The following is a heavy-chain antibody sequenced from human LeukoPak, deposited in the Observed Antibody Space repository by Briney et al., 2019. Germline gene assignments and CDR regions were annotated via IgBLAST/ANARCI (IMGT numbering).Heavy chain of an antibody. CDR3: ARDLIRVYGPYGMDV. CDR2: ITNSGNSK. CDR1: EFTFSSYS. D-gene: IGHD2-8*01. J-gene: IGHJ6*02. Sequence: GGSLRLSCAASEFTFSSYSMNWVRQAPGKGLEWVSYITNSGNSKSYADSVKGRFTVSRDNTKNSLYLQMNSLRAEDTAVYYCARDLIRVYGPYGMDVWGQGTTVTVSS. V-gene: IGHV3-48*01.